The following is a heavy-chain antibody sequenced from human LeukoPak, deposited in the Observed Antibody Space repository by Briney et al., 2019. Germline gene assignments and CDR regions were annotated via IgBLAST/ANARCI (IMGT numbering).Heavy chain of an antibody. D-gene: IGHD2-21*02. CDR2: ISSGGSTV. CDR1: GFTFSSYE. CDR3: AKATGEGLAYCGDNCIEYFQH. Sequence: GGSLRLSCAASGFTFSSYEMNWVRQAPGKGLEWVSYISSGGSTVHYADSVKGRFAVSRDNSKNTLYLQMNSLRAEDAALYYCAKATGEGLAYCGDNCIEYFQHWGQGTLVTVSS. J-gene: IGHJ1*01. V-gene: IGHV3-48*03.